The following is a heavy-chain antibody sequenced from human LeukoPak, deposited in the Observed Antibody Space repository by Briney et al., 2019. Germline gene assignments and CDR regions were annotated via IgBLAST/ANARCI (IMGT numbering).Heavy chain of an antibody. J-gene: IGHJ3*02. V-gene: IGHV4-39*07. D-gene: IGHD1-14*01. CDR3: ARNDGDRAAFDI. CDR2: IYYSGST. Sequence: KPSETLSLTCTVSGGSISSSSYYWGWIRQPPGKGLEWIGSIYYSGSTYYNPSLKSRVTISVDTSKNQFSLKLSSVTAADTAVYYCARNDGDRAAFDIWGQGTMVTVSS. CDR1: GGSISSSSYY.